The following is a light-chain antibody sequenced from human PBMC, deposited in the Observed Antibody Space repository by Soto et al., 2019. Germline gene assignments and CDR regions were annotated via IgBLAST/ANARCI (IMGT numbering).Light chain of an antibody. V-gene: IGKV3-20*01. CDR2: GVS. CDR3: HQYGASPWT. CDR1: RSIDNS. J-gene: IGKJ1*01. Sequence: EVVLTQSPAILSLSLGERATLSCRASRSIDNSLAWYQHRPGQAPRLLIYGVSTRATGTPDRFSASGSATEFTLNINRLEPEDFAVYYCHQYGASPWTFGQGTKVEIK.